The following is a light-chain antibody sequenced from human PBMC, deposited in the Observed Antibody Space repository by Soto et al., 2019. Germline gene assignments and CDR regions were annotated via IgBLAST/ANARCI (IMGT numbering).Light chain of an antibody. Sequence: DIPMTQSPSTLSASVGDRVTIPCRASQSISSWLAWYQQKPGKAPKLLIYKASSLESGVPSRFSGSGSGTEFTLTISSLQPDDFATYYCQQYNSYSYTFGQGTKVDIK. CDR1: QSISSW. CDR2: KAS. J-gene: IGKJ2*01. V-gene: IGKV1-5*03. CDR3: QQYNSYSYT.